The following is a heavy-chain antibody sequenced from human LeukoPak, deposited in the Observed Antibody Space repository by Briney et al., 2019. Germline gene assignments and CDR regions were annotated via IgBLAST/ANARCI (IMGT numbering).Heavy chain of an antibody. CDR3: ASGGYYDSSGYQLPRVRY. J-gene: IGHJ4*02. CDR2: IIPIFGTA. Sequence: AALKVSCRASGCTFSSYAISWVRQAPGQGLEWMGGIIPIFGTANYAQKFQGRVTITADESTSTAYMELSSLRSEDTAVYYCASGGYYDSSGYQLPRVRYWGQGTLVTVSS. V-gene: IGHV1-69*01. D-gene: IGHD3-22*01. CDR1: GCTFSSYA.